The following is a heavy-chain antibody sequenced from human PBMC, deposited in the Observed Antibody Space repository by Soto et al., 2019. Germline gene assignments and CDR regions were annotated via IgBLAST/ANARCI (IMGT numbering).Heavy chain of an antibody. CDR2: IIPIYGTA. J-gene: IGHJ5*02. V-gene: IGHV1-69*13. CDR3: ARWSGGNGVRWFDP. D-gene: IGHD2-15*01. CDR1: GSTFSSYA. Sequence: SVKVSSKASGSTFSSYAISWVRQAPGQGHERMGGIIPIYGTANNAQKLQGRVTITADESTSTAYMELSCLCSEDPAVYYCARWSGGNGVRWFDPWG.